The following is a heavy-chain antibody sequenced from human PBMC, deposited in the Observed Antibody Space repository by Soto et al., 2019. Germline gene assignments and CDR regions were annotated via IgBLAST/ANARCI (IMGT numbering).Heavy chain of an antibody. CDR2: IKQDGSEK. J-gene: IGHJ4*02. D-gene: IGHD6-19*01. Sequence: EVQLVESGGGLVQPGGSLRLSCAASGFTFSSYWMSWVRQAPGKGLEWVANIKQDGSEKYYVDSVKGRFTISRDNAKNSLYLQINSLRAEDTAVYYCARVVKRVAVAGNGASWDYWGQGTLVTVSS. CDR1: GFTFSSYW. CDR3: ARVVKRVAVAGNGASWDY. V-gene: IGHV3-7*01.